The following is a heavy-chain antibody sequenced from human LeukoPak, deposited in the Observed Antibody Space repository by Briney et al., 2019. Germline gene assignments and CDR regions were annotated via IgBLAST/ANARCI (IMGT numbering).Heavy chain of an antibody. V-gene: IGHV3-30*18. D-gene: IGHD7-27*01. Sequence: GRSLRLSCAASGFSFSSYGIHWVRQAPGKGLEWVAVISYDESYKYYADSVKGRFTISRDNSKNTLYLQMNSLRAEDTAVYYCEKDGQTGVNYYYGMDVWGKGTTVTVSS. CDR2: ISYDESYK. CDR1: GFSFSSYG. CDR3: EKDGQTGVNYYYGMDV. J-gene: IGHJ6*04.